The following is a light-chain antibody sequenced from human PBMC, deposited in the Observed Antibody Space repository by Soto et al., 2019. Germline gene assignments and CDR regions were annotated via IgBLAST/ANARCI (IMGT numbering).Light chain of an antibody. CDR2: KVS. V-gene: IGKV2-30*02. Sequence: DVVMTQSPLSLPVTLGQPASISCRSNQSLVHSDGIAYFSWFQQRPGRSPRRLIYKVSNRDSGVPAGFSGSGSCTDFALKISRVEAEDVGVYYCTQGTHWPITFGQGTRLEIK. CDR3: TQGTHWPIT. J-gene: IGKJ5*01. CDR1: QSLVHSDGIAY.